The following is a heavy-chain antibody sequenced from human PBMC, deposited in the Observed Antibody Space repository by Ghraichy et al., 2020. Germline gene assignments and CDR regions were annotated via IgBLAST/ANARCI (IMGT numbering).Heavy chain of an antibody. CDR1: GSTFTTYA. CDR3: AKEGVVAVGGFDY. J-gene: IGHJ4*02. D-gene: IGHD6-19*01. Sequence: LTCAASGSTFTTYAMSWVRQAPGKGLEWVSGIGGDGRSTYYADSVEGRFTISRDTSKNTLFLQMNSLRADDTAVYYCAKEGVVAVGGFDYWGQGTLVTVSS. V-gene: IGHV3-23*01. CDR2: IGGDGRST.